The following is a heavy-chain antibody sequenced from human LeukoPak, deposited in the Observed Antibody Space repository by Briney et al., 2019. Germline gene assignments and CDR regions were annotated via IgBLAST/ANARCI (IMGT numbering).Heavy chain of an antibody. Sequence: GGSLRLSCVASRFSFSKYAINWVRQAPGKWLEWVSAISGSGGTILYADSVKGRFAISRDNSKNTLYLQMTSLRAEDTAVYYCAKTYVDTTFFDSWGQGTRVTVSS. CDR2: ISGSGGTI. CDR1: RFSFSKYA. J-gene: IGHJ4*02. D-gene: IGHD5-18*01. CDR3: AKTYVDTTFFDS. V-gene: IGHV3-23*01.